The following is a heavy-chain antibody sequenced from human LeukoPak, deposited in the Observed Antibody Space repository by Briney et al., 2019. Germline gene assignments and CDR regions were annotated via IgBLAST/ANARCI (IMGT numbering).Heavy chain of an antibody. CDR3: ARSIVPPFDYYDSSGYYYYYYYMDV. Sequence: WETLSLTYTVSGGSISSSSYYWGWIRQPPGKGLEWIGSIYYSGSTYYNPSLKSRVTISVDTSKNQFSLKLSSVTAADTAVYYCARSIVPPFDYYDSSGYYYYYYYMDVWGKGTTVTISS. CDR1: GGSISSSSYY. D-gene: IGHD3-22*01. V-gene: IGHV4-39*07. J-gene: IGHJ6*03. CDR2: IYYSGST.